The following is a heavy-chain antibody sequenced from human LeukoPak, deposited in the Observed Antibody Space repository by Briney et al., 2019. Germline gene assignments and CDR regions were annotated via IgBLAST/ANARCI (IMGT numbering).Heavy chain of an antibody. CDR2: INYSGST. CDR3: VRDKRTTARLGFYNYYGMDV. V-gene: IGHV4-39*07. J-gene: IGHJ6*02. Sequence: SETLSLTCTVSGGSISSSSSYWGWIRQPPGKGLEYIGSINYSGSTYYNPSLKSRVTISVDTSKNQFSLKLSSVTAADTGIYYCVRDKRTTARLGFYNYYGMDVWGQGTTVTVSS. D-gene: IGHD6-6*01. CDR1: GGSISSSSSY.